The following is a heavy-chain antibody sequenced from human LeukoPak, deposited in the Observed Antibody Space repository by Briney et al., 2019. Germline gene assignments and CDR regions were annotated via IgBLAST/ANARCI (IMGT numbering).Heavy chain of an antibody. D-gene: IGHD6-13*01. CDR2: IYYSGST. CDR1: GGSISSSSYY. Sequence: SETLSLTCTVSGGSISSSSYYWGWLRQPPGKGLEWIGSIYYSGSTYYNPSLKSRVAISVDTSKNQFSLKLSSVTAADTAVYYCARLMSSSWYFDYWGQGTLVTVSS. V-gene: IGHV4-39*01. CDR3: ARLMSSSWYFDY. J-gene: IGHJ4*02.